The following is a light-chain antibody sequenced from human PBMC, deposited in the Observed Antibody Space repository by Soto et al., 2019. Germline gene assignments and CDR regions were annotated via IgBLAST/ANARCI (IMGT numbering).Light chain of an antibody. CDR1: QGIGNF. CDR2: AAS. V-gene: IGKV1-9*01. Sequence: DIQLTQSPSFLSASVGDRVTITCRASQGIGNFLAWYQQKPGKAPKVLIYAASTLQSGVPSRFSGSGSGTEFTLTISSLQHEDFAIYYCQQLNSYPPSITFGQGTRLEIK. J-gene: IGKJ5*01. CDR3: QQLNSYPPSIT.